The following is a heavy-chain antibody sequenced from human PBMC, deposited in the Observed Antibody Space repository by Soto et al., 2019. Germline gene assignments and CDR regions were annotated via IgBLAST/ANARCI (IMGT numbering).Heavy chain of an antibody. CDR1: GYTFTDYD. CDR3: ARAIRDQLLSDY. J-gene: IGHJ4*02. Sequence: QVQLVQSGAEVKQPGASVKVSCRASGYTFTDYDISWVRQATGQGLEWMGWMNPDSTNTGYAQKFQGRVTMTRDTSITTAHMELNSLTSEDTAVYYCARAIRDQLLSDYWGQGTLVTVSS. V-gene: IGHV1-8*01. CDR2: MNPDSTNT. D-gene: IGHD1-26*01.